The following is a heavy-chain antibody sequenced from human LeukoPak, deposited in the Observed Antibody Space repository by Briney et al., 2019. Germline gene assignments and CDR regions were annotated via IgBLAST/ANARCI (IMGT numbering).Heavy chain of an antibody. CDR3: ARDGAAAGYFDY. D-gene: IGHD6-13*01. J-gene: IGHJ4*02. CDR1: GFTFSSYA. CDR2: ISYDGSNK. Sequence: PGRSLRLSCAASGFTFSSYAMHWVRQAPGKGLEWVAVISYDGSNKYYADSVKGRFTISRDNSKNTLYLQMNSLRAEDTAVYYCARDGAAAGYFDYWGQGTLVTVSS. V-gene: IGHV3-30-3*01.